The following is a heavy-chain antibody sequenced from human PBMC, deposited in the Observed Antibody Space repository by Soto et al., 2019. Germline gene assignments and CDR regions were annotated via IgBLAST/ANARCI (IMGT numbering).Heavy chain of an antibody. CDR3: ARRADMFMTTNWFDP. Sequence: PGESLKISCKGSGYSFTSYWIGWVRQMPGKGLEWMGIIYPGDSDTRYSPSFQGQVTISADKSISTAYLQWSSLKASDTAMYYCARRADMFMTTNWFDPWGQGTLVTVSS. CDR1: GYSFTSYW. J-gene: IGHJ5*02. CDR2: IYPGDSDT. V-gene: IGHV5-51*01. D-gene: IGHD3-16*01.